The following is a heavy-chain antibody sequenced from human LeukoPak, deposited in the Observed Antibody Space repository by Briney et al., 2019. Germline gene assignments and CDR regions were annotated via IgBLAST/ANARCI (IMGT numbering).Heavy chain of an antibody. J-gene: IGHJ6*03. CDR2: IRYDGSNK. CDR3: ANLVVAGPGDYYYMDV. V-gene: IGHV3-30*02. CDR1: GFTFSSYG. D-gene: IGHD6-19*01. Sequence: PGGSLRLSCAAAGFTFSSYGMHWVRQAPGKGLEWVAFIRYDGSNKYYADSVKGRFTISRDNSKNTLYLQMNSLRAEDTAVYYCANLVVAGPGDYYYMDVWGKGTTVTISS.